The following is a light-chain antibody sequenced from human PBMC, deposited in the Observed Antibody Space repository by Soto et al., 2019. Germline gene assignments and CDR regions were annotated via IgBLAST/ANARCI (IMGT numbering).Light chain of an antibody. V-gene: IGLV2-14*01. CDR2: DVS. Sequence: QSVLTQPASVSGSPGQSITISCTGTSSDVGDYNYVSWYQQQPGKAPKVMIYDVSNRPSGVSNRFSGSKSGNTASLTISGLQAEDEDDYYCSSYTSSSTLVFGTGTKVTVL. CDR1: SSDVGDYNY. CDR3: SSYTSSSTLV. J-gene: IGLJ1*01.